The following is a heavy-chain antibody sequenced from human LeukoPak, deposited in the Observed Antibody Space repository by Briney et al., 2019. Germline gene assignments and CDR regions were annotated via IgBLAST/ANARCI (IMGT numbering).Heavy chain of an antibody. V-gene: IGHV3-23*01. Sequence: GGSLRLSCAASGFTFDNYDMSWVGQAPGKGLEWFSAIRASGDNTYYADSVKGRFTISRDNSKNTLYVQMDSLRAGDTAVYYCARGDYYHTSGSSLLVDHWGQGTLVTVSS. CDR2: IRASGDNT. CDR3: ARGDYYHTSGSSLLVDH. D-gene: IGHD3-22*01. CDR1: GFTFDNYD. J-gene: IGHJ4*02.